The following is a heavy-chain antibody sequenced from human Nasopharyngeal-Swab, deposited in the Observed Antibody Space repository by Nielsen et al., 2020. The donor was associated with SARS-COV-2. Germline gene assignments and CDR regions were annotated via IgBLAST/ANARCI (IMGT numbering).Heavy chain of an antibody. J-gene: IGHJ4*02. CDR3: ERMVGATTREAGVFDY. Sequence: SVPVPCKASGGTFRSYAIRRVRQAPGQGLEWMGGIIPIFGTANYAQKFQGRVTITADESTSTAYMELSSLRSEDTAVYYCERMVGATTREAGVFDYWGQGTLVTVSS. CDR1: GGTFRSYA. D-gene: IGHD1-26*01. V-gene: IGHV1-69*13. CDR2: IIPIFGTA.